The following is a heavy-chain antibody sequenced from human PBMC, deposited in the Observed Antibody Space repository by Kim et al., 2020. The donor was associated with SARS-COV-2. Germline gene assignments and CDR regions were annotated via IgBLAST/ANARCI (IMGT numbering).Heavy chain of an antibody. D-gene: IGHD6-13*01. Sequence: GGSLRLSCAASGFTFSSYSMNWVRQAPGKGLEWVSYISSSSTIYYADSVKGRFTISRDNAKNSLYLQMNSLRDEDTAVYYCARDLAIAAAGTGDLNWFDPWGQGTLVTVSS. CDR1: GFTFSSYS. J-gene: IGHJ5*02. V-gene: IGHV3-48*02. CDR3: ARDLAIAAAGTGDLNWFDP. CDR2: ISSSSTI.